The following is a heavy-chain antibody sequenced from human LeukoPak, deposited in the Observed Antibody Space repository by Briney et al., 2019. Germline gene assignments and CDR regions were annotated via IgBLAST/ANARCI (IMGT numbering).Heavy chain of an antibody. CDR3: ARTYYYDIGGYYSFDY. Sequence: PGGSLRLSCAASGFTFSSYWMTWVRQAPGKGLEWVANIKQDGSEKFYVDSVKGRFTISRDNVKNPLYLQMNSLRAEDTAVYYCARTYYYDIGGYYSFDYWGQGTLVTVSS. CDR1: GFTFSSYW. V-gene: IGHV3-7*03. D-gene: IGHD3-22*01. J-gene: IGHJ4*02. CDR2: IKQDGSEK.